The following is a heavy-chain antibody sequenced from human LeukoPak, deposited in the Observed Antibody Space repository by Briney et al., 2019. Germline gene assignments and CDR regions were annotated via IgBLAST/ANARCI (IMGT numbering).Heavy chain of an antibody. J-gene: IGHJ5*02. V-gene: IGHV4-59*12. CDR1: GASITSDY. D-gene: IGHD2-15*01. Sequence: SETLSLTCTVSGASITSDYWSWIRQPPGKGLEWIGYIFNSGNTKYNPSLMSRVTISVDTSKNQFSLKLSSVTAADTAVYYCARYKGYCSGGSCYSRIGWFDPWGQGTLVTVSS. CDR3: ARYKGYCSGGSCYSRIGWFDP. CDR2: IFNSGNT.